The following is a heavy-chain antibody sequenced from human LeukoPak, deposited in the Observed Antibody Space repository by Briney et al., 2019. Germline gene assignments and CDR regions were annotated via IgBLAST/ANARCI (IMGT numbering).Heavy chain of an antibody. J-gene: IGHJ4*02. CDR3: ARRSGSSSTPFDY. Sequence: GGSLRLSCAASGFTFSDYYMSWIRQAPGKGLEWVSYISSSGSTIYYADSVKGRFTISRDNAKNSLYLQMNSLRAKDTAVYYCARRSGSSSTPFDYWGQGTLVTVSS. CDR1: GFTFSDYY. CDR2: ISSSGSTI. D-gene: IGHD1-26*01. V-gene: IGHV3-11*01.